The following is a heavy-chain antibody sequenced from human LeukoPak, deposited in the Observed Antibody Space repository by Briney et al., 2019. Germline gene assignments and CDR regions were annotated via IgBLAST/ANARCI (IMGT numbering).Heavy chain of an antibody. Sequence: SETLSLTCTVSGGSISRYFWSWIRQPPGRGLEWMGYIQYSGSTNYNPSLKSRVTMSVDTSRNQFFLELNSVTAADTAVYYCAKPHQNCSSSSCSISWYFDLWGCGTLVTVSS. CDR2: IQYSGST. CDR1: GGSISRYF. V-gene: IGHV4-59*08. D-gene: IGHD2-2*01. CDR3: AKPHQNCSSSSCSISWYFDL. J-gene: IGHJ2*01.